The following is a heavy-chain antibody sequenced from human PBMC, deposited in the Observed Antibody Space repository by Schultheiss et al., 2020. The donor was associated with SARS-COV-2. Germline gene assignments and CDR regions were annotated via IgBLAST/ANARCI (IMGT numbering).Heavy chain of an antibody. CDR3: ARPSYSSGYYYGMDV. J-gene: IGHJ6*02. V-gene: IGHV3-53*01. CDR2: IYSGGST. CDR1: GFTVSSNY. Sequence: GGSLRLSCAASGFTVSSNYMSWVRQAPGKGLEWVSVIYSGGSTYYADSVKGRFTISRDNSKNTLYLQMNSLRAEDTAVYYCARPSYSSGYYYGMDVWGQGTTVTVSS. D-gene: IGHD5-18*01.